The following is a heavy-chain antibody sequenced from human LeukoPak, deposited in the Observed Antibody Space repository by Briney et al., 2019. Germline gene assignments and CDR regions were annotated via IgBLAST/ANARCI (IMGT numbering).Heavy chain of an antibody. CDR3: ARGLSIEGYNFNY. Sequence: GASVKVSCKASGYSFTDYCIHWLRQARGQGLEWMGWIIPNNGGKNYAPKFRGRVTMTRDTSISTAFMELSRLRSDDTAVYYCARGLSIEGYNFNYWGQGTLVTVSS. V-gene: IGHV1-2*02. CDR2: IIPNNGGK. J-gene: IGHJ4*02. CDR1: GYSFTDYC. D-gene: IGHD5-24*01.